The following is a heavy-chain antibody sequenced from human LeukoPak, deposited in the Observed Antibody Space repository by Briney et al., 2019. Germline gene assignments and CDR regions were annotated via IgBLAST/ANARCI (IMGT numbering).Heavy chain of an antibody. D-gene: IGHD2-15*01. CDR3: TVVAAPYNWFDP. V-gene: IGHV3-53*01. CDR1: GFTVSSNY. J-gene: IGHJ5*02. CDR2: IYSGGST. Sequence: GGSLRLSCAASGFTVSSNYMSWVRQAPGKGLEWVSVIYSGGSTYYADSVKGRFTISRDNSKNTLYLQMNSLRAEDTAVYYCTVVAAPYNWFDPWGQGTLVTVSS.